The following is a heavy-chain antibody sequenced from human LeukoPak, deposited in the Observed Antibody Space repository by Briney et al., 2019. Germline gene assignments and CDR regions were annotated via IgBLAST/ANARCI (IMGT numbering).Heavy chain of an antibody. V-gene: IGHV3-7*01. CDR2: INQDGSEG. CDR1: GFSFSDYW. Sequence: GGSLRLSCAASGFSFSDYWMDWVRQSPGKGMEWVANINQDGSEGYYADSVKGRFTISRDNAKNSLYPQVNKLRAEDTAVYYCSRSLDYWGQGALVTVSS. J-gene: IGHJ4*02. CDR3: SRSLDY.